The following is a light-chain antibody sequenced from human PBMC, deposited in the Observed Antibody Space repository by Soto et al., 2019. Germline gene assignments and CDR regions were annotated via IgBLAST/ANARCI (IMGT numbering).Light chain of an antibody. CDR2: DNN. V-gene: IGLV1-44*01. Sequence: QALVTQPPSASGTPGQRVSISCSGSNSNIGSNAVNWYQQVPGRAPKLLVYDNNQRPSGVPDRLSGSKSGTSASLAISGLQSEDEADYYCAAWDDRLKAVVFGGGTKVTVL. J-gene: IGLJ3*02. CDR3: AAWDDRLKAVV. CDR1: NSNIGSNA.